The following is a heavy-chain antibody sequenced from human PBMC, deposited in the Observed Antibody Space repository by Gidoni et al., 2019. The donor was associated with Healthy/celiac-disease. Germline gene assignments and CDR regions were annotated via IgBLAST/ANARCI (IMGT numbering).Heavy chain of an antibody. CDR2: ISSSSSYM. D-gene: IGHD2-8*02. V-gene: IGHV3-21*01. CDR1: GSTFSSYS. CDR3: ARSPSYWYFDY. J-gene: IGHJ4*02. Sequence: EVQPAESGGGLVQPGVSPRTSCAPYGSTFSSYSMNWVRQDPGKGLEWVSSISSSSSYMSYADSVKGRFTISRDNAKNSLYLQMNSLRAEDTAVYYCARSPSYWYFDYWGQGTLVTVSS.